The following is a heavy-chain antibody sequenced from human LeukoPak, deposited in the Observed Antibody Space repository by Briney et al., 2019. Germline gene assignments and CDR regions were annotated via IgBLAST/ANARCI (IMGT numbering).Heavy chain of an antibody. CDR3: ARDSGSYTGNWFDP. D-gene: IGHD1-26*01. CDR2: IYYSGST. J-gene: IGHJ5*02. V-gene: IGHV4-39*07. Sequence: SETLSLTCTVSGGSISSSSYYWGWIRQPPGKGLEWIGSIYYSGSTYYNPSLKSRVTISVDTSKNQFSLKLSSVTAADTAVYYCARDSGSYTGNWFDPWGQGTLVTVSS. CDR1: GGSISSSSYY.